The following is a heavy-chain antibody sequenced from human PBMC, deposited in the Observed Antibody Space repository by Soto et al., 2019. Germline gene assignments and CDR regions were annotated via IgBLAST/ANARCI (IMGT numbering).Heavy chain of an antibody. J-gene: IGHJ3*02. V-gene: IGHV1-69*02. CDR2: IIPILGIA. CDR3: ARVGVRSFFDI. D-gene: IGHD3-16*01. CDR1: GGTFSSYT. Sequence: SVKVSCKASGGTFSSYTISWVRQAPGQGLEWMGRIIPILGIANYAQKFQGRVTITADKSTSTAYMELSSLRSEDTAVYYCARVGVRSFFDIWGQGTMVTVSS.